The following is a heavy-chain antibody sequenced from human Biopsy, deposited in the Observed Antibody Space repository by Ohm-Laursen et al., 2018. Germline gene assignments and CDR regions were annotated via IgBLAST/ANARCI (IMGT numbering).Heavy chain of an antibody. CDR2: INPHTGVT. CDR1: GYDFLDFH. D-gene: IGHD5/OR15-5a*01. J-gene: IGHJ5*02. V-gene: IGHV1-2*05. CDR3: ARPSGGVSTIGFDP. Sequence: SSVKVSCKASGYDFLDFHIHWVRQVPGQGLEWIGHINPHTGVTKYAQKFLDRITMTGDTSISTAYMDLSRLTSANTGIYYCARPSGGVSTIGFDPWGQGTLVIVSS.